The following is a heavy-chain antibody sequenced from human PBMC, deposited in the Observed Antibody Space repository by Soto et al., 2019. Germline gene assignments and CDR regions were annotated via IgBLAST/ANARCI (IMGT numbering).Heavy chain of an antibody. D-gene: IGHD2-2*02. Sequence: QVQLVQSGAEVKTPGASVKVSCKASGYTFTKYDMNWVRQAPGQGLEWMGWMKPTSGNTGYAQKFQGRLTMTWDTAIGIAYMELSSLRNEDTAVYYCARSDGHTFNWLDSWGQGTLVTVSA. J-gene: IGHJ5*01. CDR3: ARSDGHTFNWLDS. CDR1: GYTFTKYD. CDR2: MKPTSGNT. V-gene: IGHV1-8*01.